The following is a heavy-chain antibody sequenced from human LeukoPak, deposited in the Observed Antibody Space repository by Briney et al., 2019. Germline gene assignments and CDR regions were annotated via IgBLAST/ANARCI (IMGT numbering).Heavy chain of an antibody. J-gene: IGHJ4*02. D-gene: IGHD4-23*01. Sequence: GGSLRLSCAASGFTFSRYWMNWVRQAPGKGLEWVANINEDGSEKHFVDSVKGRFTISRDNAKNSLYLQMISLRVEDTAVYYCARAVDDDPVDYWGQGTLVTVSS. CDR2: INEDGSEK. CDR3: ARAVDDDPVDY. CDR1: GFTFSRYW. V-gene: IGHV3-7*04.